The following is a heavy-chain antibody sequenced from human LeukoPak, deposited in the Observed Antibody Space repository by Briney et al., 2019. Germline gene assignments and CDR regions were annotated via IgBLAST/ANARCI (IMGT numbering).Heavy chain of an antibody. V-gene: IGHV3-15*01. CDR3: TTEWSPPNFYGDYVDC. J-gene: IGHJ4*02. CDR2: INNKTDGGTT. D-gene: IGHD4-17*01. CDR1: GFSFRHAW. Sequence: PGGALRLSCLASGFSFRHAWISWVRQAPAKGLEWVGRINNKTDGGTTDYAAPVKGRFTISRDDSKNTLYLQMNSLKAADTAVYYCTTEWSPPNFYGDYVDCWGQGTLVSASS.